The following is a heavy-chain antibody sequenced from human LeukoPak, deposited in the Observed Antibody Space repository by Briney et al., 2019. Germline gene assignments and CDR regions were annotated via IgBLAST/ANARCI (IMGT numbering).Heavy chain of an antibody. V-gene: IGHV5-51*01. D-gene: IGHD4-17*01. CDR2: ISPGDSDT. J-gene: IGHJ4*02. Sequence: GESLKISCKVSGHSFTSYLIGWVRQVPGKGLEWMGIISPGDSDTRYSPSFQGQVTISADKSISTAYLQWSSLKASDTAMYYCARSEGIGTVTTFDRWGQGTLVTVSS. CDR3: ARSEGIGTVTTFDR. CDR1: GHSFTSYL.